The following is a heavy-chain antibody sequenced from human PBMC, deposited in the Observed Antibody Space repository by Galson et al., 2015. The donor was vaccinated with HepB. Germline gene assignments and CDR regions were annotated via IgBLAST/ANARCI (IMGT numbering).Heavy chain of an antibody. Sequence: LSLTCTVSGGSIRSYYWSWIRQPPGKGLEYIGYIYYSGNSNYNPTLQSRVSLSVDTSQNQFSLKLSSVTAADTAVYYCARLYRQYYYGLDVWGQGTTVTVSS. V-gene: IGHV4-59*08. D-gene: IGHD4-11*01. CDR2: IYYSGNS. CDR1: GGSIRSYY. J-gene: IGHJ6*02. CDR3: ARLYRQYYYGLDV.